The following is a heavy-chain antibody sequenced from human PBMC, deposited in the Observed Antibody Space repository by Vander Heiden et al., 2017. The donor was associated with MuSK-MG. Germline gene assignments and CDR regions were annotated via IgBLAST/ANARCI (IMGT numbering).Heavy chain of an antibody. CDR1: GGSFSGYY. D-gene: IGHD2-15*01. Sequence: QVQLQQWGAGLLKPSETLSLTCAVYGGSFSGYYWRWIRQPPGKGLEWIGEINHSGSTNYNPSLKSRVTISVDTSKNQFSLKLSSVTAADTAVYYCARGGYCSGGSCYSRNRNYYYYYMDVWGKGTTVTVSS. J-gene: IGHJ6*03. CDR3: ARGGYCSGGSCYSRNRNYYYYYMDV. CDR2: INHSGST. V-gene: IGHV4-34*01.